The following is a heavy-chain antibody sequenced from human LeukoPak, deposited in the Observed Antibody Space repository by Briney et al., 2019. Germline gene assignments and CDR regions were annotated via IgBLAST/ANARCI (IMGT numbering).Heavy chain of an antibody. J-gene: IGHJ6*03. CDR2: INHSGST. CDR3: AREGEYSYGYNYYHQYMDV. D-gene: IGHD5-18*01. Sequence: PSETLSLTCAVYGGSFSGYYWSWIRQPPGKGLEWIGEINHSGSTNYNPSLKSRVTISVDTSKNQFSLKLSSVTAADTAVYYCAREGEYSYGYNYYHQYMDVWGKGTTVTVSS. CDR1: GGSFSGYY. V-gene: IGHV4-34*01.